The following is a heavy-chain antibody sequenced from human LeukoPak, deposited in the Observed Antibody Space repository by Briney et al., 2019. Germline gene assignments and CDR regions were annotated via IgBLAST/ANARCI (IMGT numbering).Heavy chain of an antibody. D-gene: IGHD4-11*01. CDR3: ARHVVSATVVDGTPLNY. Sequence: SETLSLTCIVSGGSISSYYWSWIRQPPGKGLEWIGYIYYSGSTNYNPSLRSRVTISVDTSKNQCSLRLSSVTAADTAVYYCARHVVSATVVDGTPLNYWGQGTLVTVSS. V-gene: IGHV4-59*08. J-gene: IGHJ4*02. CDR2: IYYSGST. CDR1: GGSISSYY.